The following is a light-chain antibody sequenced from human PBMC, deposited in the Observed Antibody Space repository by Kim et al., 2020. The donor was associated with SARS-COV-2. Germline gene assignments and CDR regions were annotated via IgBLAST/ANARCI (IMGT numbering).Light chain of an antibody. V-gene: IGKV3-15*01. CDR2: SAS. CDR1: ESVSSN. CDR3: QQYDKWPLT. J-gene: IGKJ4*01. Sequence: EIVMTQSPATLSVSPGERVTLSCRASESVSSNLAWYQQKPGQGPRLLIYSASTRANGLPDRVSGSGSGTEFTLTISSLQSEDVAVYSCQQYDKWPLTFGGGTKVDIK.